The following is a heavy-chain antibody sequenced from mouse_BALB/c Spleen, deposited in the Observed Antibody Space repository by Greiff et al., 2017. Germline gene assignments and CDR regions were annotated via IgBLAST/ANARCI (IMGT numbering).Heavy chain of an antibody. D-gene: IGHD1-1*01. CDR3: ARVRVITTVVDAMDY. CDR2: IYPGDGDT. V-gene: IGHV1-87*01. Sequence: VQLHQSGAELARPGASVKLSCKASGYTFTSYWMQWVKQRPGQGLEWIGAIYPGDGDTRYTQKFKGKATLTADKSSSTAYMQLSSLASEDSAVYYCARVRVITTVVDAMDYWGQGTSVTVSS. J-gene: IGHJ4*01. CDR1: GYTFTSYW.